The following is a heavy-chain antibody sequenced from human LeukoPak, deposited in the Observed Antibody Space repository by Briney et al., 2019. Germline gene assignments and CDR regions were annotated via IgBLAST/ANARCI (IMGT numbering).Heavy chain of an antibody. D-gene: IGHD1-14*01. Sequence: GGSLRLSCAASGFTFSSYSMSWFRQAPGKGLEWVSYISSSSSTIYYADSVKGRFTISRDNAKNSLYLQMNSLRAEDTAVYYCAPLYPYYYYMDVWGKGTTVTVSS. V-gene: IGHV3-48*04. CDR1: GFTFSSYS. J-gene: IGHJ6*03. CDR2: ISSSSSTI. CDR3: APLYPYYYYMDV.